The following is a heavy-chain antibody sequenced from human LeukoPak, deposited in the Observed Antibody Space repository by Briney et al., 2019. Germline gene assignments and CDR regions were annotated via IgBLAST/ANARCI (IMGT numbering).Heavy chain of an antibody. Sequence: ASVKVSCKASGYTFTSYGISWVRQAPGQGLEWMGWISAYNGNTNYAQKFQGRVTITADESTSTAYMELSSLRSEDTAVYYCARLSAAAGTSLDYWGQGTLVTVSS. CDR3: ARLSAAAGTSLDY. J-gene: IGHJ4*02. V-gene: IGHV1-18*01. D-gene: IGHD6-13*01. CDR1: GYTFTSYG. CDR2: ISAYNGNT.